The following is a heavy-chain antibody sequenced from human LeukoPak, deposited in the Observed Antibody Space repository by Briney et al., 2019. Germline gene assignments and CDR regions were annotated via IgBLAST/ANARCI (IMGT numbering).Heavy chain of an antibody. CDR1: GYSFTNYG. D-gene: IGHD1-26*01. Sequence: ASVKVSCKTSGYSFTNYGISWVRQAPGQGLEWMGWISTYNGNTNYVQKLQGRVTMTIDTSTSTAYMELRSLISDDTAVYYCARGEPSGNYDYWGQGTLVTVSS. V-gene: IGHV1-18*01. J-gene: IGHJ4*02. CDR3: ARGEPSGNYDY. CDR2: ISTYNGNT.